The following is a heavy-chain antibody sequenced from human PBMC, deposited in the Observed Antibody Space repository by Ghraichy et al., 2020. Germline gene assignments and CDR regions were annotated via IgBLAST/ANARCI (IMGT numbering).Heavy chain of an antibody. CDR3: AHEYYYDSSGYYLS. CDR1: GFTFSSYA. J-gene: IGHJ4*02. V-gene: IGHV3-23*01. Sequence: GGSLRLSCAASGFTFSSYAMSWVRQAPGKGLEWVLAISGSGGSTYYADSVKGRFTISRDNSKNTLYLQMNSLRAEDTAVYYCAHEYYYDSSGYYLSWGQGTLVTVSS. CDR2: ISGSGGST. D-gene: IGHD3-22*01.